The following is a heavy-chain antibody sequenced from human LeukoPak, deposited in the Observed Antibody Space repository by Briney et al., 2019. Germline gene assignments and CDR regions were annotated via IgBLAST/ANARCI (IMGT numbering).Heavy chain of an antibody. J-gene: IGHJ3*02. Sequence: SESLSLTCTVSGXSINSYYGSWIRQPPGKGLEWIGYLYYSGSTNYKPSLKSRVTISVDTSKNQFSLKLSPVTAADTAVYYCARHENLYDSSPFDIWGQGTKVTVSS. D-gene: IGHD3-22*01. CDR1: GXSINSYY. CDR2: LYYSGST. CDR3: ARHENLYDSSPFDI. V-gene: IGHV4-59*08.